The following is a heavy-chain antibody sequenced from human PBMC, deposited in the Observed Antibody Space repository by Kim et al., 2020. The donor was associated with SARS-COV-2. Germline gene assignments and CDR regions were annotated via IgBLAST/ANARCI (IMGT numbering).Heavy chain of an antibody. Sequence: ADSGKGRFTISRDNAKNSVYLQMNSLRAEDTAVYYCARAHYYDTSGYYNYWGQGTLVTVSS. D-gene: IGHD3-22*01. V-gene: IGHV3-11*06. J-gene: IGHJ4*02. CDR3: ARAHYYDTSGYYNY.